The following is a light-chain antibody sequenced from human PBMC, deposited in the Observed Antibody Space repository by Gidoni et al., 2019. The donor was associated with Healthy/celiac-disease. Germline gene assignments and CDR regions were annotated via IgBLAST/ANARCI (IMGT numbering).Light chain of an antibody. CDR3: QQYDNLPPYS. J-gene: IGKJ2*03. Sequence: DIQMTQSPSSLSASVGDRVTITRQASQDISNYLNWSQQKPGKAPKHLIYDASNLETGVPSRFSGSGSGTDFTFTISSLQPEDIATYSCQQYDNLPPYSFGQGTKLEIK. CDR2: DAS. CDR1: QDISNY. V-gene: IGKV1-33*01.